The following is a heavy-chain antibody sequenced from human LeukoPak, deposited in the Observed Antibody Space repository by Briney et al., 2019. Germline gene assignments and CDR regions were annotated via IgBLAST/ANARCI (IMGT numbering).Heavy chain of an antibody. V-gene: IGHV4-34*01. D-gene: IGHD6-19*01. J-gene: IGHJ6*03. Sequence: SETLSLTCAVYGGSFSGYYWSWIRQPPGKGLEWIGEINHSGSTNYNPSLKSRVTISVDTSKNQFSLKLSSVTAADTAVYYCARSKRLYSSGWARANYYYHMDVWGKGTTVTVSS. CDR1: GGSFSGYY. CDR2: INHSGST. CDR3: ARSKRLYSSGWARANYYYHMDV.